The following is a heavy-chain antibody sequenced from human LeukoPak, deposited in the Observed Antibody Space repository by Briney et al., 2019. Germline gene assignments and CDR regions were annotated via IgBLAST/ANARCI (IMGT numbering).Heavy chain of an antibody. D-gene: IGHD3-10*01. J-gene: IGHJ4*02. CDR1: GFTFSSYG. CDR2: ISYDGSNK. V-gene: IGHV3-30*18. CDR3: AKPFSRPITMVRGVIINYFDY. Sequence: GRSLRLSCAASGFTFSSYGMHWVRQAPGKGLEWVAAISYDGSNKYYADSVKGRFTISRDNSKNTLYLQMNSLRAEDTAVYYCAKPFSRPITMVRGVIINYFDYWGQGTLVTVSS.